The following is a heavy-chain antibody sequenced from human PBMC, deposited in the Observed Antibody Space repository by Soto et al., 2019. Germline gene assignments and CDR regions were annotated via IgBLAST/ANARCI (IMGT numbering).Heavy chain of an antibody. CDR2: ISPDDGNI. V-gene: IGHV1-18*01. D-gene: IGHD3-10*01. Sequence: ASVKVSCKTSGYTFSSYTIAWVRQAPGQGLEWLGWISPDDGNIEYEQKFQGRVTMTADTLTNNAYMELRSLKYDDTAVYYCARVEAPFGESLHWGQGTPVTVSS. CDR3: ARVEAPFGESLH. CDR1: GYTFSSYT. J-gene: IGHJ4*02.